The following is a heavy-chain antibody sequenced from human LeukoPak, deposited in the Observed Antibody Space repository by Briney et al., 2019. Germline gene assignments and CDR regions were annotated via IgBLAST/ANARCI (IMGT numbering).Heavy chain of an antibody. V-gene: IGHV1-2*02. J-gene: IGHJ3*02. Sequence: GASVTVSCKASGYTFTGYYIHWVRQAPGQGLEWMGWINTNSGGTNYAQKFQGRVTMTRDSSISTAYMELSRLRSDDTAAYHCTREPLQQQLVGEDSDAFDIWGQGTMVTVSS. D-gene: IGHD6-13*01. CDR2: INTNSGGT. CDR1: GYTFTGYY. CDR3: TREPLQQQLVGEDSDAFDI.